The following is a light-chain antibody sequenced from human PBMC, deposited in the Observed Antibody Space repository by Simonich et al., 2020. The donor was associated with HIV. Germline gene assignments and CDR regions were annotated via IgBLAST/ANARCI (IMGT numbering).Light chain of an antibody. V-gene: IGKV1-27*01. CDR3: QKYNSALHT. CDR1: QGIRND. CDR2: AAS. Sequence: DIKMTQSPSSLSASVGARITITCRASQGIRNDLAWYQQKPGKVPKLLIYAASTLQSGVPSRFSGRGSGTGFTLTISSLQPEDVATYYCQKYNSALHTFGGGTKVEIK. J-gene: IGKJ4*01.